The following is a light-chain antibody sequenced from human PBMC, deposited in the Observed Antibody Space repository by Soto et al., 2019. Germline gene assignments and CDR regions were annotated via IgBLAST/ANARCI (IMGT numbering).Light chain of an antibody. CDR1: SSDVGDYNY. CDR2: EVT. J-gene: IGLJ2*01. V-gene: IGLV2-14*01. CDR3: TSYSSGSSLVI. Sequence: QSALTQPASVSGSPGQSITISCTGTSSDVGDYNYVSWYRQHPGNAPELIIYEVTNRPSGISNRFSGSKSGNTASLTISGLQADDESYYYCTSYSSGSSLVIFGGGTKLTVL.